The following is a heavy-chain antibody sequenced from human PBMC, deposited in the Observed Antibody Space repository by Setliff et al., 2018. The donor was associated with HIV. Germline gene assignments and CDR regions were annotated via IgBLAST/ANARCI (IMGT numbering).Heavy chain of an antibody. CDR1: GGTFSSYA. V-gene: IGHV1-69*13. D-gene: IGHD2-15*01. J-gene: IGHJ5*02. Sequence: ASVKVSCKASGGTFSSYAISWVRQAPGQGLDWMGGIIPVFGTTNYAQKFQGRVTITADESTSTAYMELSSLRSEDTAVYYCARAPLSGGSFGWFDPWGQGTLVTVSS. CDR2: IIPVFGTT. CDR3: ARAPLSGGSFGWFDP.